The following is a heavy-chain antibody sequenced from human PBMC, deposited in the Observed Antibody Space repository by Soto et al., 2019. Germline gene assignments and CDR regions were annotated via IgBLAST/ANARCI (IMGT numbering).Heavy chain of an antibody. J-gene: IGHJ5*02. CDR1: GGSFTSTNYF. D-gene: IGHD3-22*01. V-gene: IGHV4-39*01. CDR2: MYYNGNT. Sequence: SETLSLTCTVSGGSFTSTNYFWGWIRQPPGKGLEWIGYMYYNGNTFYSPSLKSRVTMSVDTSKRQFSLDLSSVTAADTAMYYSPRLHTYDRRDAPPPLFPPWGLGAMVTVSS. CDR3: PRLHTYDRRDAPPPLFPP.